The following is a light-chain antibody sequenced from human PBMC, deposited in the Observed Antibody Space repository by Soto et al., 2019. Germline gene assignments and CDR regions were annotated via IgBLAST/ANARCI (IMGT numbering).Light chain of an antibody. Sequence: DTQMTQSPSTLSASVGDRVTITCRASESISSWLAWYQQKPGKAPKLLIRKASNLESGVPSRFSGSGSGTDFTLTISSLQPDDFATYYCQQYNTYWTFGQGTKVEI. CDR2: KAS. CDR3: QQYNTYWT. V-gene: IGKV1-5*03. CDR1: ESISSW. J-gene: IGKJ1*01.